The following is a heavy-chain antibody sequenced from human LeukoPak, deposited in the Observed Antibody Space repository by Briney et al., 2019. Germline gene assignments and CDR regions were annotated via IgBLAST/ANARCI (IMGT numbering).Heavy chain of an antibody. CDR3: ARSRFLEWLLYDY. CDR2: ISYDGSNK. V-gene: IGHV3-30-3*01. CDR1: GFTFSSYA. J-gene: IGHJ4*02. D-gene: IGHD3-3*01. Sequence: GSLRLFCAASGFTFSSYAMHWVRQAPGKGLEWVAVISYDGSNKYYADSVKGRFTISRDNSKNTLYLQMNSLRAEDTAVYYCARSRFLEWLLYDYWGQGTLVTVSS.